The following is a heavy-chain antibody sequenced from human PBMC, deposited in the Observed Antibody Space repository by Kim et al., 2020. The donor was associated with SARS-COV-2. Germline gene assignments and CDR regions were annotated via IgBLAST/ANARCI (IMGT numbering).Heavy chain of an antibody. J-gene: IGHJ4*02. CDR2: IIPIFGTA. Sequence: SVKVSCKASGGTFSSYAISWVRQAPGQGLEWMGGIIPIFGTANFAQKFQGRVTITADESTSTAYMELSSLRSEDTAVYYCASHSPAMATIPSGPFPLDYWGQGTLVTDSS. CDR3: ASHSPAMATIPSGPFPLDY. CDR1: GGTFSSYA. D-gene: IGHD5-12*01. V-gene: IGHV1-69*13.